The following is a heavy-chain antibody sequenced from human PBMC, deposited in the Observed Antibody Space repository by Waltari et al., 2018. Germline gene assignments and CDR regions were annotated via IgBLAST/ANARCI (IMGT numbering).Heavy chain of an antibody. CDR1: AFTFNIYT. CDR2: ISSSSSAI. V-gene: IGHV3-48*04. D-gene: IGHD2-21*01. CDR3: ARHLRPYCVGDCYSGLAY. J-gene: IGHJ4*02. Sequence: EVHLVEYGGGFVQPGGSLSLSCAASAFTFNIYTMSWVRQAPGKGREWSAYISSSSSAIYHADSVEGRFTISRDNAKNSLYLQMSSLRAEDTAVYYCARHLRPYCVGDCYSGLAYWGQGTLVTVSS.